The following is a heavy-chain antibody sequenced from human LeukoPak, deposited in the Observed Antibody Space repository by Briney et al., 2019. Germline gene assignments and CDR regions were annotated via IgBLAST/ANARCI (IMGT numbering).Heavy chain of an antibody. Sequence: GGSLRLSCAASGFTFSGYAMSWVRQAPGKGLEWVSAISGSGGSTYYADSVKGRFTISRDNSKNTLYLQMNSLRAEDTAVYYCAKLPRGYGSGSYYSTLSDYWGQGTLVTVSS. V-gene: IGHV3-23*01. CDR2: ISGSGGST. J-gene: IGHJ4*02. CDR1: GFTFSGYA. D-gene: IGHD3-10*01. CDR3: AKLPRGYGSGSYYSTLSDY.